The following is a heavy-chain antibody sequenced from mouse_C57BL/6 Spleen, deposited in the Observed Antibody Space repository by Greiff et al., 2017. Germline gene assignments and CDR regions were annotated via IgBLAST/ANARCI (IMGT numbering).Heavy chain of an antibody. V-gene: IGHV1-54*01. CDR3: ARGGLLRFFDY. D-gene: IGHD1-1*01. CDR1: GYAFTNYL. CDR2: INPGSGGT. Sequence: VQLQQSGAELVRPGTSVKVSCKASGYAFTNYLIEWVKQRPGQGLEWIGVINPGSGGTNYNEKFKGKATLTADKSSSTAYMQLSSLTSEDSAVYFCARGGLLRFFDYWGQGTTLTVSS. J-gene: IGHJ2*01.